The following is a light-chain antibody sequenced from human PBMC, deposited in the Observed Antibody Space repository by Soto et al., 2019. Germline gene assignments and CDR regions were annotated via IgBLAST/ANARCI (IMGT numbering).Light chain of an antibody. Sequence: DIPMTQSPSTLSSSVGDRVTITCRASQSLNGRLAWYQQRPGQAPNILIYDVSTLETGVPSRFSGSVSETEFALTISRLKTDVFATYYCQQYSYYSTFGPGTKVEIK. J-gene: IGKJ1*01. CDR2: DVS. V-gene: IGKV1-5*01. CDR3: QQYSYYST. CDR1: QSLNGR.